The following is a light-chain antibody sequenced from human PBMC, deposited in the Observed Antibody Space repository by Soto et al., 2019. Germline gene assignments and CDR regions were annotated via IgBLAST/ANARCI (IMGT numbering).Light chain of an antibody. CDR3: SSYAGRFTWV. V-gene: IGLV2-8*01. J-gene: IGLJ3*02. Sequence: QSALTQPPSASGFPGQSVTISCTGTSSDVGGYSHVSWFQQLPGKAPKLLIYEVTERPSGVPDRFSASKSGNTASLTVSGLQAGDEADYYCSSYAGRFTWVFGGGTQLTVL. CDR1: SSDVGGYSH. CDR2: EVT.